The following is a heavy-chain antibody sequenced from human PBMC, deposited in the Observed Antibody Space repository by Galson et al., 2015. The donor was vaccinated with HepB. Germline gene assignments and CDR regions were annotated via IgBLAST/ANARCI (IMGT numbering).Heavy chain of an antibody. D-gene: IGHD6-13*01. CDR1: GFTFSFYA. Sequence: SLRLSCAASGFTFSFYAMHWVRQAPGKGLEYVSGISGNGGSTYYASSVKGRFTISRDTFKKTLYLQMGGLRAEGMAVYYCARDSSSWQHFDYWGQGTLVTVSS. J-gene: IGHJ4*02. CDR2: ISGNGGST. CDR3: ARDSSSWQHFDY. V-gene: IGHV3-64*01.